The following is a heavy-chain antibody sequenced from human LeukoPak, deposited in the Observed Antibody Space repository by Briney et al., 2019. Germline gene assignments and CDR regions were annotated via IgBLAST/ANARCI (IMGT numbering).Heavy chain of an antibody. CDR3: AKDFGRFGEFVDY. J-gene: IGHJ4*02. V-gene: IGHV3-23*01. Sequence: PGGSLRLSCAASGFTFSNYAMNWVRQAPGKGLEWVSAISGTGGSTYYADSVKGRFTISRDNSKNTLYLQMNSLRAEDTAVYYCAKDFGRFGEFVDYWGQRTLVTVSS. CDR1: GFTFSNYA. D-gene: IGHD3-10*01. CDR2: ISGTGGST.